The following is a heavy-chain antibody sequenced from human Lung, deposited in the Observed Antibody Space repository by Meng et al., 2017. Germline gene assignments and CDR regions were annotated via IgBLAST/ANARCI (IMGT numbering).Heavy chain of an antibody. D-gene: IGHD3-3*01. J-gene: IGHJ4*02. CDR3: ARTNDFWSGQYFYY. CDR1: GGSVSSGSYY. Sequence: SETLSLTCTVSGGSVSSGSYYWSWIRQPPGKGLEWIGYISYSGSTNYNPSLKSRVTISVDTSKNQFSLKLSSVTAADTAVYYCARTNDFWSGQYFYYWGQGTLVTVSS. V-gene: IGHV4-61*01. CDR2: ISYSGST.